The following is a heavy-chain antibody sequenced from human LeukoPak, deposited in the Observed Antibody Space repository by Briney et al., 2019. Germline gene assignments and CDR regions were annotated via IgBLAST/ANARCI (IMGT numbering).Heavy chain of an antibody. Sequence: GGSLRLSCAASGFTVSSNYMSWVRQAPGKGLEWVSVIYSGGSTYYADSVKGRFTISRDNSKNTLYLQMNSLTTEDTAVYYCARERNLEIAVAGTIFDYWGQGTLVTVSS. J-gene: IGHJ4*02. CDR2: IYSGGST. CDR1: GFTVSSNY. D-gene: IGHD6-19*01. CDR3: ARERNLEIAVAGTIFDY. V-gene: IGHV3-66*01.